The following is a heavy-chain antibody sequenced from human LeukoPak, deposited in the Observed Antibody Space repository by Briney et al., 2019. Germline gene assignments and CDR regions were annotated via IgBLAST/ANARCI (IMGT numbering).Heavy chain of an antibody. V-gene: IGHV3-48*02. Sequence: GGSLRLSCAASGFTFSSYSMNWVRQAPGKGLEWVSYISSSSSTIYYADSVKGRFTISRDNAKNSLYLQMNSLRDEDTAVYYCARDRKSYYDFWSGRFILDYWGQGTLVTVSS. CDR2: ISSSSSTI. CDR1: GFTFSSYS. J-gene: IGHJ4*02. CDR3: ARDRKSYYDFWSGRFILDY. D-gene: IGHD3-3*01.